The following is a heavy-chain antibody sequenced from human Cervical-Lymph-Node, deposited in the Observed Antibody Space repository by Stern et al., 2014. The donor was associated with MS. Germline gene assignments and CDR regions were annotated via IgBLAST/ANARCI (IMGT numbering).Heavy chain of an antibody. V-gene: IGHV3-30*03. J-gene: IGHJ4*02. CDR3: ARDYEDTSMLFDH. CDR1: GFTFSSYG. CDR2: ISYDGNHK. D-gene: IGHD2-8*01. Sequence: VQLVESGGAVVQPGRSLRLSCAASGFTFSSYGMHWVRQAPGQGLERVTVISYDGNHKYYAATVKGRFTISRANSKNTLHLQMNSVTPNDTAIYYCARDYEDTSMLFDHWGQGTLVTVAS.